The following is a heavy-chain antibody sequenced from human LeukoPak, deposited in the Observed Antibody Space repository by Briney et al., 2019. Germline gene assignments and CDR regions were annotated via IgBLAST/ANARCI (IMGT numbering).Heavy chain of an antibody. CDR2: IYSGGST. CDR3: ATLAVAATENAFDI. J-gene: IGHJ3*02. D-gene: IGHD6-19*01. Sequence: GSLRPSFAASGFTVSSNYMGWVRQAPGKGLEWVSVIYSGGSTYYADFVKGRFTISRDNSKNTLYLQMNSLRAEDTAVYYCATLAVAATENAFDIWGQGTMVTVSS. V-gene: IGHV3-66*01. CDR1: GFTVSSNY.